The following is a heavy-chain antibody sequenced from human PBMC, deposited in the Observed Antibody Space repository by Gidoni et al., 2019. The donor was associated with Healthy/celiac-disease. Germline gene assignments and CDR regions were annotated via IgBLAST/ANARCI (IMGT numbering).Heavy chain of an antibody. J-gene: IGHJ5*02. Sequence: EVQLVKSGAEVKKPGESLKISCKGSGYSFTRYWIGWVRQMPGKGLEWMGIIYPGDSDTRYSPSFKGQVTISADKSISTAYLQWSSLKASDTAMYYCARQQQDDYGDYGWFDPWGQGTLVTVSS. V-gene: IGHV5-51*01. CDR1: GYSFTRYW. D-gene: IGHD4-17*01. CDR3: ARQQQDDYGDYGWFDP. CDR2: IYPGDSDT.